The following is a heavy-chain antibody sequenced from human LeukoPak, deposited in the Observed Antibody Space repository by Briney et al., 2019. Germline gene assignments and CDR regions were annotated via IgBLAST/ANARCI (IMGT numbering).Heavy chain of an antibody. CDR1: GGTFSSYA. J-gene: IGHJ5*02. CDR2: IIPIFGTA. CDR3: ARGGSKGSSSWYGVLSNWFDP. Sequence: GASVKVSCKASGGTFSSYAISWVRQAPGQGLEWMGGIIPIFGTANYAQKFQGRVTITADKSTSTAYMGLSSLRSEDTAVYYCARGGSKGSSSWYGVLSNWFDPWGQGTLVTVSS. V-gene: IGHV1-69*06. D-gene: IGHD6-13*01.